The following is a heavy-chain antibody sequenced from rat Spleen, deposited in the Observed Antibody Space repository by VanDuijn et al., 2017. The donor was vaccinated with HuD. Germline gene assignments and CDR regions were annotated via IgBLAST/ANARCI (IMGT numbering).Heavy chain of an antibody. J-gene: IGHJ4*01. Sequence: EVQLVESGGRLVQPGNSLKLSCAASGFTFSDHAMAWVRQFPTKGLEWVAIITNASGRTYYPDSVKGRFTISRDNAKSTLYLQMDSLRSEDAATYYCTRDALLDAWGQGASVTVSS. CDR2: ITNASGRT. CDR1: GFTFSDHA. CDR3: TRDALLDA. V-gene: IGHV5S23*01. D-gene: IGHD3-1*01.